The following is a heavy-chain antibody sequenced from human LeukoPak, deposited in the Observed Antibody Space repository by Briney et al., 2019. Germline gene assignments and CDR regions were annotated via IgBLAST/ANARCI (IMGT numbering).Heavy chain of an antibody. Sequence: GGSLRLSCAASGFTFSDYYMSWIRQAPGKGLEWVSYISSSGSTIYYADSVKGRFTISRDNAKNSLYLQMNSLRAEDTAVYYCARPNHSSSWYFYMDVWGKGTTVPVSS. V-gene: IGHV3-11*01. J-gene: IGHJ6*03. CDR3: ARPNHSSSWYFYMDV. D-gene: IGHD6-13*01. CDR1: GFTFSDYY. CDR2: ISSSGSTI.